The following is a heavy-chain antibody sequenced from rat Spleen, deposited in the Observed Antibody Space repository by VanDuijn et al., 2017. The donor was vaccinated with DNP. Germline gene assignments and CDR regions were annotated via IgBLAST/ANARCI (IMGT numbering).Heavy chain of an antibody. CDR1: GFTFSDYG. V-gene: IGHV5S14*01. J-gene: IGHJ4*01. D-gene: IGHD4-3*01. Sequence: EVLLVESDGGLVQPGRSLKLSCAVSGFTFSDYGMAWVRQTPTKGLEWVASISTGGGNTYYRDSVKGRFTISRDNAKNTQYLQMDSLWAEDTATDYCARHSGVRGVMDAWGQGASVTVSS. CDR2: ISTGGGNT. CDR3: ARHSGVRGVMDA.